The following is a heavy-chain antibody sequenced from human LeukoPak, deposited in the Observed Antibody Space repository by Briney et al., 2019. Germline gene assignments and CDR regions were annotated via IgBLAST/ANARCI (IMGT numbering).Heavy chain of an antibody. CDR2: IIPTFXXP. J-gene: IGHJ6*02. Sequence: XGGIIPTFXXPNYAQNFQGRVTITADESASTAFMELSSLRSDDTAVYYCARGAYNWIYPETYYFYNLDVWGQGTTVTVSS. CDR3: ARGAYNWIYPETYYFYNLDV. D-gene: IGHD1-20*01. V-gene: IGHV1-69*01.